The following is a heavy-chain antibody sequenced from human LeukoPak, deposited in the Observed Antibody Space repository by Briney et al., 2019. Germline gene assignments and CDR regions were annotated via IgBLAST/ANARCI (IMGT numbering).Heavy chain of an antibody. CDR1: GGSISSYY. D-gene: IGHD3-22*01. CDR3: ARVIALPDYYDSSGYLHYYYYGMDV. J-gene: IGHJ6*02. V-gene: IGHV4-59*01. Sequence: SETLSLTCTVSGGSISSYYWSWIRQPPGKGLEWIGYIYYSGSTNYNPSLKSRVTISVDTSKNQFSLKLSSVTAADTAVYYCARVIALPDYYDSSGYLHYYYYGMDVWGQGTTVTVSS. CDR2: IYYSGST.